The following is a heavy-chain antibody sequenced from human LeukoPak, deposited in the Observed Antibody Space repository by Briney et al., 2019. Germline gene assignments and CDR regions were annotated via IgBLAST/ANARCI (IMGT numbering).Heavy chain of an antibody. J-gene: IGHJ4*02. V-gene: IGHV3-23*01. CDR1: GFTFSSYA. CDR3: AREYYYDSSGYYSDY. CDR2: ISGSGGST. D-gene: IGHD3-22*01. Sequence: GGSLRLSCAASGFTFSSYAMSWVRQAPGKGLEWVSAISGSGGSTYYADSVKGRFTISRDNSKNALYLQMNSLRAEDTAVYYCAREYYYDSSGYYSDYWGQGTLVTVSS.